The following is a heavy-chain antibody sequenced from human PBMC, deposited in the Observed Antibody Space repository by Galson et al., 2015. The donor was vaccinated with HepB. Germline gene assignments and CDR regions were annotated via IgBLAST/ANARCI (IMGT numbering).Heavy chain of an antibody. CDR2: INPDSGDT. CDR1: GYMFIGYF. V-gene: IGHV1-2*06. CDR3: ARAYYYDSSAYYYSD. D-gene: IGHD3-22*01. Sequence: SVKVSCKASGYMFIGYFIHWVRQAPGQGLEWMGRINPDSGDTNYAQKFQGRVTMTRDTSITTAYMELSGLRSDDTALYYCARAYYYDSSAYYYSDWGQGTLVTVSS. J-gene: IGHJ4*02.